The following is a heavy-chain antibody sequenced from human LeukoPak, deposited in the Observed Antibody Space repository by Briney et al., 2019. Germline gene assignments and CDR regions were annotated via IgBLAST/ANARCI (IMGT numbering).Heavy chain of an antibody. D-gene: IGHD6-13*01. CDR1: GYTFTGYY. V-gene: IGHV1-2*02. CDR3: ARAPFGYSSSWYSPPYNWFDP. Sequence: GASVKVSCKASGYTFTGYYIHWVRQAPGQGLEWMGWINPNSGGTNYAQKFQGRVTITRNTSISTAYMELSSLRSEDTAVYYCARAPFGYSSSWYSPPYNWFDPWGQGTLVTVSS. J-gene: IGHJ5*02. CDR2: INPNSGGT.